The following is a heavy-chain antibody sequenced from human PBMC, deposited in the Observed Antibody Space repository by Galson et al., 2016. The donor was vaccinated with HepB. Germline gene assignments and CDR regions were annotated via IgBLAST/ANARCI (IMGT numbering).Heavy chain of an antibody. D-gene: IGHD1-7*01. CDR3: ARASGYNWNYLMIFNYSDY. CDR2: ISSSSSYI. CDR1: GFTFSSYS. V-gene: IGHV3-21*01. J-gene: IGHJ4*02. Sequence: SLRLSCAASGFTFSSYSMNWVRQAPGKGLEWVSSISSSSSYIYYADSVKGRFTISRDNAKNSLYPQMNSLRAEDTAVYYCARASGYNWNYLMIFNYSDYWGQGTLVTVSS.